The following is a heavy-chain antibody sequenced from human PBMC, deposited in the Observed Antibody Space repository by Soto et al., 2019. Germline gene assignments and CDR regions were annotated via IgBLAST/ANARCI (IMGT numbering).Heavy chain of an antibody. V-gene: IGHV3-21*01. CDR2: ISSSSSYI. CDR3: ARDLGYSSGICYY. J-gene: IGHJ4*02. Sequence: ESGGGLVKPGGSLRLSCAASGFTFSSYSMNWVRQAPGKGLEWVSSISSSSSYIYYADSVKGRFTISRDNAKNSLYLQMNSLRAEDTAVYYCARDLGYSSGICYYWGQGTLVTVSS. CDR1: GFTFSSYS. D-gene: IGHD6-19*01.